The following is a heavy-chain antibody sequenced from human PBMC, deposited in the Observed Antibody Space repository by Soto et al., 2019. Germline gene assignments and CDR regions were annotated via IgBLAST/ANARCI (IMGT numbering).Heavy chain of an antibody. V-gene: IGHV3-7*03. CDR1: GVTFSSYW. CDR3: ARVEIQWLVPNLPLYYFDY. Sequence: GRSMRLSYGASGVTFSSYWVSWVRQATGKGLEWVANIKQDGSEKYYVDSVKGRFTISRDNAKNSLYLQMNSLRAEDTAVYYCARVEIQWLVPNLPLYYFDYWGQGTLVTVSS. CDR2: IKQDGSEK. D-gene: IGHD6-19*01. J-gene: IGHJ4*02.